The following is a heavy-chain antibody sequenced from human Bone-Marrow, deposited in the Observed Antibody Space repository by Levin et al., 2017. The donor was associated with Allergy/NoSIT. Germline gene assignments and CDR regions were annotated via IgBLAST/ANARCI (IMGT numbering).Heavy chain of an antibody. CDR2: IYPGDSDT. CDR3: AISDYGATSGDNAFDI. CDR1: GYIFTNYW. D-gene: IGHD4-23*01. Sequence: GGSLRLSCKGSGYIFTNYWIGWARQMPGKGLEWMGIIYPGDSDTIYSPSFQGQVTISADKSISTAYLQWSSLKASDTAMYYCAISDYGATSGDNAFDIWGQGTRVTVSS. V-gene: IGHV5-51*01. J-gene: IGHJ3*02.